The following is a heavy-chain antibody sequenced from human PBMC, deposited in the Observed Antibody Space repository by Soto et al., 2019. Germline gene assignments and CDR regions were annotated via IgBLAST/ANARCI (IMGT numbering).Heavy chain of an antibody. J-gene: IGHJ6*02. D-gene: IGHD2-2*01. CDR3: ARYRGQAVVRATIVYCSDGMDV. Sequence: QVQLVESGGGVVQPGRSLRLSCAASGFTFSSYGMHWVRQAPGKGLEWVAVIWYDGSNKYYADSVKGRFTISRDNSKNTLYLHMKSLRAEDKAVYYCARYRGQAVVRATIVYCSDGMDVWGQGTTVTVSS. CDR1: GFTFSSYG. CDR2: IWYDGSNK. V-gene: IGHV3-33*01.